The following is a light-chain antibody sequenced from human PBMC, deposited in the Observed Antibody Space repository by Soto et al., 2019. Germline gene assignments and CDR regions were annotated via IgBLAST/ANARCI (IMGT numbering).Light chain of an antibody. CDR2: DVN. V-gene: IGLV2-11*01. J-gene: IGLJ3*02. CDR1: SSDVGGYDY. Sequence: QSALTQPRSVSGSPGQSVTISCTGTSSDVGGYDYVSWYQHHPGKAPKLMIYDVNKRPSGVPDRFSGSKSGNTASLTISGLQAEDEADYYCCSYAGSYGGVFGGGTKLTVL. CDR3: CSYAGSYGGV.